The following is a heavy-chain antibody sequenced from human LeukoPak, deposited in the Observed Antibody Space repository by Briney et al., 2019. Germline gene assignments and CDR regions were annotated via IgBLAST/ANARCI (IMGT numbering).Heavy chain of an antibody. CDR2: ISGSGGNT. Sequence: PGGSLRLSCAVSGFTFSTYTMSWVRQAPGKGLEWVSAISGSGGNTYYADSVKGRFTISRDNSKNTLYLQMDSLRADDTAVYYCAKAAFSRTSYFDYWGQGTLVTASS. D-gene: IGHD3-3*02. CDR3: AKAAFSRTSYFDY. CDR1: GFTFSTYT. J-gene: IGHJ4*02. V-gene: IGHV3-23*01.